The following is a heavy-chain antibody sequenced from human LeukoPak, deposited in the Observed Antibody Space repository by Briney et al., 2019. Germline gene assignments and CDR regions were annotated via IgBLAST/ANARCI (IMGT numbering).Heavy chain of an antibody. CDR2: ISSSGGTK. CDR3: VKSPSDGLDV. J-gene: IGHJ6*02. CDR1: GLTFSNYE. V-gene: IGHV3-48*03. Sequence: AGGSLRLSCAASGLTFSNYEMNWVRQAPGKGLEWISYISSSGGTKYYADSVKGRFTISRDNAMNSLYLQMNSLRAEDTAVYYCVKSPSDGLDVWGQGATVTVSS.